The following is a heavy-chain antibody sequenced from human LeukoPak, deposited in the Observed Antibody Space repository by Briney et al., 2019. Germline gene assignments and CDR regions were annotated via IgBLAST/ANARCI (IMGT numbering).Heavy chain of an antibody. CDR1: GFTFSSYA. J-gene: IGHJ4*02. D-gene: IGHD1-26*01. CDR2: ISGSGSST. CDR3: AKVAGATSD. V-gene: IGHV3-23*01. Sequence: GGSLRLSCSASGFTFSSYAMSWVPQAPGKGLEWVSAISGSGSSTYYAVSVKGRFTISRDNSKNTLYLQMNSLRAEDTAVYYCAKVAGATSDWGQGTLVTVSS.